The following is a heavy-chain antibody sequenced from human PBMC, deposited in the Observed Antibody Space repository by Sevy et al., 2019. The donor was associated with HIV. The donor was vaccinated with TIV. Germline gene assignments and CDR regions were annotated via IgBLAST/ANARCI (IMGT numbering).Heavy chain of an antibody. D-gene: IGHD6-19*01. CDR2: IKSKTDDGTV. V-gene: IGHV3-15*01. J-gene: IGHJ4*02. CDR1: GFTFRNAW. CDR3: ATSLRAVAAPWGDFDY. Sequence: GGSLRLSCAASGFTFRNAWMNWVRQVPGKGLEWVGRIKSKTDDGTVDYAAPVKVKVTISRADSQNKWYLEMSSLKTDDTAVYYCATSLRAVAAPWGDFDYWGQGTLVTVSS.